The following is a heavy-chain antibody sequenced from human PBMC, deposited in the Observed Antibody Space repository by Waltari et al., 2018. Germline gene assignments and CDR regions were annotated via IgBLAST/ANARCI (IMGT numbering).Heavy chain of an antibody. CDR2: INYDGSQK. CDR3: AKSRGFEY. D-gene: IGHD2-2*01. J-gene: IGHJ4*02. CDR1: GFTFSGYW. V-gene: IGHV3-7*01. Sequence: VQLVDSGGGLVQPWGSLRPPCGVSGFTFSGYWMSWVRQTPGKGLEWVANINYDGSQKYYADSVKGRFTISRDNAKNSLYLQMNSLRVEDTAVYYCAKSRGFEYWGQGTLITVSS.